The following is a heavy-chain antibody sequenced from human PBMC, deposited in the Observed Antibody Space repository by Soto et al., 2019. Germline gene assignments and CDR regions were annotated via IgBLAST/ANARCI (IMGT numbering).Heavy chain of an antibody. CDR2: IYYSGST. CDR3: ARAEAVAEYNWFDP. J-gene: IGHJ5*02. CDR1: SGSISSYY. D-gene: IGHD6-19*01. V-gene: IGHV4-59*01. Sequence: TSETLSLTFTVSSGSISSYYWSWIRQPPGKGLEWIGYIYYSGSTNYNPSLTSRVTISVDTSKNQFSLKLSSVTAADTAVYYCARAEAVAEYNWFDPWGQGTLVTVSS.